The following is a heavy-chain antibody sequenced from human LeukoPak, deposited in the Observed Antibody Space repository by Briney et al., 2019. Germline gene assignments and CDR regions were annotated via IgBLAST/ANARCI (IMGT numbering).Heavy chain of an antibody. Sequence: GGSLRLSCAASGFTFSSYEMNWVRQAPGKGLEWVSYISSSGSTIYYADSVNGRFTISRDNAKNSLYLQMNSLRAEDTAVYYCARGGIQLWRTFDYWGQGTLVTVSS. D-gene: IGHD5-18*01. V-gene: IGHV3-48*03. CDR2: ISSSGSTI. CDR1: GFTFSSYE. J-gene: IGHJ4*02. CDR3: ARGGIQLWRTFDY.